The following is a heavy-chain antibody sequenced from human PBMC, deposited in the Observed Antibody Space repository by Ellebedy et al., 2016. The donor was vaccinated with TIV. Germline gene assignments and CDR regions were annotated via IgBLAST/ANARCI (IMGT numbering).Heavy chain of an antibody. Sequence: GESLKISCAASGFTFSTYWMNWVRQAPGKGLEWVANIKQDGSEKNYVDSVKGRFTISRDTAKNSLYLQMNSLRVEDTAVYYCAGDGVTTRFSLFDYWGQGTLVTVSS. CDR3: AGDGVTTRFSLFDY. CDR2: IKQDGSEK. V-gene: IGHV3-7*01. D-gene: IGHD4-11*01. CDR1: GFTFSTYW. J-gene: IGHJ4*02.